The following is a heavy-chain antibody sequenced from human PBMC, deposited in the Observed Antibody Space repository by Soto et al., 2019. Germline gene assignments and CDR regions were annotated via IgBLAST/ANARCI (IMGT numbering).Heavy chain of an antibody. CDR1: GFTFSNYG. V-gene: IGHV3-30*18. D-gene: IGHD6-13*01. CDR2: ISYDGSSK. Sequence: QVQLVESGGGVVQPGRSLRLPCAASGFTFSNYGIHWVRQAPGKGLEWVAVISYDGSSKDYADSVKGRFTISRDNSKNTLYLQMNSLRIEDTAVYYCAKDDGSTWSMFYSYYGVDVWGQGTTVTVSS. CDR3: AKDDGSTWSMFYSYYGVDV. J-gene: IGHJ6*02.